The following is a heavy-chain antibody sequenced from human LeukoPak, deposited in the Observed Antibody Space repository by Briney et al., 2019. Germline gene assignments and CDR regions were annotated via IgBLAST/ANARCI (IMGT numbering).Heavy chain of an antibody. CDR1: GGTFSSYT. CDR3: ARAPLQYYYYYMDV. Sequence: GASVKVSCKASGGTFSSYTISWLRQAPGQGLEWMGRIIPILGIANYAQKFQGRVTITADKSTSTAYMELSSLRSEDTAVYYCARAPLQYYYYYMDVWGKGTTVTVSS. V-gene: IGHV1-69*02. J-gene: IGHJ6*03. CDR2: IIPILGIA.